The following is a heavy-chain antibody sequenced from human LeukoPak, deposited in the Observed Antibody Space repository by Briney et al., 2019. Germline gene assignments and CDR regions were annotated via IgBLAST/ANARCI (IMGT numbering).Heavy chain of an antibody. J-gene: IGHJ4*02. Sequence: PSETLSLTCTVSGGSISSSSYYWGWIRQPPGKGLEWIGSIYYSGSTYYNPSLKSRVTISVDTSKNQFSLKLSSVTAADTAVYYCARVSVNRYCSGGSCYSRLSWYFDYWGQGTLVTVSS. D-gene: IGHD2-15*01. CDR1: GGSISSSSYY. CDR3: ARVSVNRYCSGGSCYSRLSWYFDY. V-gene: IGHV4-39*07. CDR2: IYYSGST.